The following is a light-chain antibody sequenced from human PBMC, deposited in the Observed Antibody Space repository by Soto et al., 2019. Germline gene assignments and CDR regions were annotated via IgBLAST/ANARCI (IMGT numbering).Light chain of an antibody. Sequence: QSVLTQPPSVSGAPGQRVTISCTGSSSNIGGGYDVHWYQQLPGTAPKLLIYANNNRPSGVPDRFSGSKSGTSASLAITGLQAEDEADYYCQSYDSSLSGHVVFGGGTKLTVL. CDR3: QSYDSSLSGHVV. CDR2: ANN. CDR1: SSNIGGGYD. V-gene: IGLV1-40*01. J-gene: IGLJ2*01.